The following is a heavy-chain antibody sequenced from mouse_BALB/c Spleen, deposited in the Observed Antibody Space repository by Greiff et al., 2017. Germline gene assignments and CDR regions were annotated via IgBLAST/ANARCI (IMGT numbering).Heavy chain of an antibody. Sequence: EVKLMESGGGLVQPGGSRKLSCAASGFTFSDYGMAWVRQAPGKGPEWVAFISNLAYSIYYADTVTGRFTITRENAKNTLYLEMSSLRSADTAMYYYAREGYGNPDYAMDYWGQGTSVTVSS. V-gene: IGHV5-15*02. J-gene: IGHJ4*01. CDR1: GFTFSDYG. CDR2: ISNLAYSI. CDR3: AREGYGNPDYAMDY. D-gene: IGHD2-10*02.